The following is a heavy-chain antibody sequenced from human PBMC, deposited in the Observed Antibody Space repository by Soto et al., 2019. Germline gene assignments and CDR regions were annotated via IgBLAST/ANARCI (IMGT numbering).Heavy chain of an antibody. J-gene: IGHJ4*02. V-gene: IGHV3-53*01. Sequence: EVQLVESGGGLIQPGGSLRLSCAVSGFTVSNNYMSWVRQAPGKGLEGVSVIYSGGYTAYGDSVKGRFTISRDNSKNTPYPQKKSRGADGPAVFYGATQPGGGGYWGQGTLVTVSS. CDR1: GFTVSNNY. CDR2: IYSGGYT. CDR3: ATQPGGGGY. D-gene: IGHD3-10*01.